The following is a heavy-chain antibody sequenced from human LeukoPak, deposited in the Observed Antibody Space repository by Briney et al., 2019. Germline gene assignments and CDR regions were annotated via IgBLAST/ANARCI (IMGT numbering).Heavy chain of an antibody. J-gene: IGHJ4*02. V-gene: IGHV4-34*01. Sequence: SETLSLTCAVYGGSFSGYYWSWIRQPPGKGLEWIGEINHSGSTNYNPSLKSRVTISVDTSKNQFSLKLSSVTAADTAVYYCARGPRRNYYDSSGYGAWGQGTLVTVSS. CDR2: INHSGST. CDR3: ARGPRRNYYDSSGYGA. CDR1: GGSFSGYY. D-gene: IGHD3-22*01.